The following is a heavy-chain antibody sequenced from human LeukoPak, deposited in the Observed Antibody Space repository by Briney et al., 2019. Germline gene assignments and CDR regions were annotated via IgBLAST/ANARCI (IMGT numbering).Heavy chain of an antibody. CDR2: ISGSGGST. CDR3: ARDLNPYGDYVS. CDR1: GFTFSSYA. D-gene: IGHD4-17*01. J-gene: IGHJ5*02. V-gene: IGHV3-23*01. Sequence: PGGSLRLSCAASGFTFSSYAMNWVRQAPGKGLEWVSGISGSGGSTYYADSVKGRFTISRDNSKNTLYLQMNSLRAEDTAVYYCARDLNPYGDYVSWGQGTLVTVSS.